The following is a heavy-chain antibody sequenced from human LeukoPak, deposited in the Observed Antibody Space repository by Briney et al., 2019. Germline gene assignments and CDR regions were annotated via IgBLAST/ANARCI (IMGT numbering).Heavy chain of an antibody. CDR3: AREDYYDSGSNDY. Sequence: GGSLRLSCAASGFTLSTYSMNWVRQAPGKGLEWVSYIDTSGTTMYYADSVKGRFTISRDNAKNSLYLQMNSLRAEDTAVYYCAREDYYDSGSNDYWGQGTLVTVSS. J-gene: IGHJ4*02. V-gene: IGHV3-48*01. CDR1: GFTLSTYS. CDR2: IDTSGTTM. D-gene: IGHD3-22*01.